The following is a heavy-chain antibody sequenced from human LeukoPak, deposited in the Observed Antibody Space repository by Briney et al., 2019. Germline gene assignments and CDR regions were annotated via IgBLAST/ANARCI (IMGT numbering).Heavy chain of an antibody. Sequence: GGSLRLSCVGSGFTFTSYAMSWVRQAPGKGLEWVSTIINSGPATYYADSVKGRFTISRDNSKNTLYLQMNSLRAEDTAVYFCAKVSGQEGYWGQGTLVTVSS. J-gene: IGHJ4*02. V-gene: IGHV3-23*01. CDR3: AKVSGQEGY. D-gene: IGHD3-22*01. CDR1: GFTFTSYA. CDR2: IINSGPAT.